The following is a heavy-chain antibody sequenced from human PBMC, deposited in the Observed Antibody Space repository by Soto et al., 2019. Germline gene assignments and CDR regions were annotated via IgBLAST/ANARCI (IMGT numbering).Heavy chain of an antibody. CDR3: ARHWIAGSSIP. V-gene: IGHV4-39*01. J-gene: IGHJ5*02. CDR2: IHYSGTS. Sequence: SETLSLTCAVSGEYISSSSQYWGWIRQPPGKGLEWIGSIHYSGTSYYNPSLKSRVTIFVDTSKNQLSLKLSSVTAADTAVYYCARHWIAGSSIPWGQGTLVTVSS. D-gene: IGHD2-21*01. CDR1: GEYISSSSQY.